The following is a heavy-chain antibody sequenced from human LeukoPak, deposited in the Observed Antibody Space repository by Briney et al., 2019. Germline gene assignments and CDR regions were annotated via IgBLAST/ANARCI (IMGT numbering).Heavy chain of an antibody. CDR1: GFTFSSYG. J-gene: IGHJ4*02. CDR3: AKDYYDSSGTL. D-gene: IGHD3-22*01. CDR2: ISYDGSNK. Sequence: PGGSLRLSCAASGFTFSSYGMHWVRQAPGKGLEWVAVISYDGSNKYYADSVKGRFTISRDNSKNTLYLQMNSLRAEDTAVYYCAKDYYDSSGTLWGQGTLVTVSS. V-gene: IGHV3-30*18.